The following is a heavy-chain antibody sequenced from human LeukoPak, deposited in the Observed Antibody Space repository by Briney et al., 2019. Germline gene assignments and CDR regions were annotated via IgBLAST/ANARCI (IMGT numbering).Heavy chain of an antibody. CDR2: ISWNSGSI. CDR3: AKDTSREIVVVSFDY. V-gene: IGHV3-9*01. D-gene: IGHD3-22*01. CDR1: GLTVSSNC. J-gene: IGHJ4*02. Sequence: PGGSLRLSCAASGLTVSSNCMSWVRQAPGKGLEWVSGISWNSGSIGYADSVKGRFTISRDNAKNSLYLQMNSLRAEDTALYYCAKDTSREIVVVSFDYWGQGTLVTVSS.